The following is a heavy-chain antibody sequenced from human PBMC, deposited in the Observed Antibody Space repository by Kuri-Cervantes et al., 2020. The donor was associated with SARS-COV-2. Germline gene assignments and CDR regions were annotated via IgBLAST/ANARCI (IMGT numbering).Heavy chain of an antibody. V-gene: IGHV4-59*01. CDR1: GDSISSTY. Sequence: SETLSLTCDVSGDSISSTYWSWIRQPPGRGLEWIGFVHYSGTTSYSPSLKSRVTMSVDTSKNHFSLKLSSVTTADTAVYYCARWGGQPDSSGPNELWGQGTLVTVSS. D-gene: IGHD3-22*01. J-gene: IGHJ4*02. CDR2: VHYSGTT. CDR3: ARWGGQPDSSGPNEL.